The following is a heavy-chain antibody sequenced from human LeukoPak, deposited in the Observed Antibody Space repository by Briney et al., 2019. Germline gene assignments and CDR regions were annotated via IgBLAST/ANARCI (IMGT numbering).Heavy chain of an antibody. CDR2: ISHSGSA. D-gene: IGHD3-10*01. Sequence: SETLSLTCTVSGYSISSGYYWGWIRQPPGKGLEWIGYISHSGSALYSSSLKSRVTISADTSKNQFSLKLSSATVADTAVYYCARTFSGSNYNVLGGRYFDYWGQGTLVTVSS. CDR1: GYSISSGYY. J-gene: IGHJ4*02. CDR3: ARTFSGSNYNVLGGRYFDY. V-gene: IGHV4-38-2*02.